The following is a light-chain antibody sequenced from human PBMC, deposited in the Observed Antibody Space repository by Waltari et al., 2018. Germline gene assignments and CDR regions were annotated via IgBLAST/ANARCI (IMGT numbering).Light chain of an antibody. Sequence: TQSPGTLSLSPGERATLSCRASQSISDYLAWYQQKPGKAPKLLIYDASTLKNGVPSRFSGSVSGTEFTLTISSLQPDDFATYYCQHYSGFSSRTFGQGTKVDIK. CDR3: QHYSGFSSRT. V-gene: IGKV1-5*01. CDR2: DAS. J-gene: IGKJ1*01. CDR1: QSISDY.